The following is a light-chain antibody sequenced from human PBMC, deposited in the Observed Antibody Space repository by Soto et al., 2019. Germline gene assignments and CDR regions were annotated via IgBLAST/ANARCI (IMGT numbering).Light chain of an antibody. J-gene: IGKJ1*01. V-gene: IGKV3-20*01. CDR3: QRYGG. CDR1: QSVSSD. Sequence: EIVLTQSPGTLSLSPGERATLSCGASQSVSSDLAWYQQKPGQAPRLLIYSASSRATGIPDRFSGSGSGTDFTLTISRLEPEDFAVYYCQRYGGFGQGTKVDIK. CDR2: SAS.